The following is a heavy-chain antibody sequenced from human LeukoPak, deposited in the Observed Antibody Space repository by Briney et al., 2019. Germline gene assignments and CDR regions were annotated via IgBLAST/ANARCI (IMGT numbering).Heavy chain of an antibody. V-gene: IGHV3-11*01. J-gene: IGHJ4*02. CDR1: GFTFSDYY. Sequence: GVLRLSCAASGFTFSDYYMSWIRQAPGKGLEWVSYISSSGSTIYYADSVKGRFTISRDNAKNSLYLQMNSLRAEDTVVYYCARVGDGYNVIDYWGQGTLVTVSS. CDR2: ISSSGSTI. D-gene: IGHD5-24*01. CDR3: ARVGDGYNVIDY.